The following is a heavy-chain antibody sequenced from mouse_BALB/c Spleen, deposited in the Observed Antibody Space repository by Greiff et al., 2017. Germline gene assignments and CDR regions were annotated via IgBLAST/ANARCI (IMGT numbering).Heavy chain of an antibody. CDR3: ARDDHYYGSSYGAY. Sequence: EVMLVESGGGLVQPGGSLRLSCATSGFTFTDYYMSWVRQPPGKALEWLGFIRNKANGYTTAYSASVKGRFTISRDNSQSILYLQMNTLRAEDSATYYCARDDHYYGSSYGAYWGQGTTLTVSS. CDR1: GFTFTDYY. D-gene: IGHD1-1*01. V-gene: IGHV7-3*02. CDR2: IRNKANGYTT. J-gene: IGHJ2*01.